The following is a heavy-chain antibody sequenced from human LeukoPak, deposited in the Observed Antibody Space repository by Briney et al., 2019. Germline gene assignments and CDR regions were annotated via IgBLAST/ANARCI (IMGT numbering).Heavy chain of an antibody. CDR3: ARQGYSGYDSAYYYYYYMDV. J-gene: IGHJ6*03. Sequence: GASLKISCKGSGYSFTSYWIGWVRQMPGKGLEWMGIIYPGDSDTRYSPSFQGQVTISADKSISTAYLQWSSLKASDTAMYYCARQGYSGYDSAYYYYYYMDVWGKGTTVTVSS. V-gene: IGHV5-51*01. D-gene: IGHD5-12*01. CDR2: IYPGDSDT. CDR1: GYSFTSYW.